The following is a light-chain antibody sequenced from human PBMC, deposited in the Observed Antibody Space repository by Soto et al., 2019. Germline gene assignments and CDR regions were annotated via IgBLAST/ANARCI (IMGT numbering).Light chain of an antibody. CDR3: QQYRSSPRT. CDR2: GAC. V-gene: IGKV3-20*01. Sequence: EIVLTQSPGTLSLSPGERATLSCRASQSVSSSYLAWYQQKPGQAPRLLIYGACSRATGSPDRFSGSGSGTDFTLTISRLEPEDFAVYYCQQYRSSPRTFGQGTKLEIK. J-gene: IGKJ2*01. CDR1: QSVSSSY.